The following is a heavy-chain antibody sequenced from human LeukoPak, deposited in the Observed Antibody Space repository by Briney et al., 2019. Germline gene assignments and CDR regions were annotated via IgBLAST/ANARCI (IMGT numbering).Heavy chain of an antibody. Sequence: GGSLRLSCAASGFTLSNYWIHWVRQAPGKGLVWVSRISEDGRATTYADYVKGRFTISKDNAKNSVCLQMNSLRAEDTAVYYCARGEHLWQISHWGQGTLVTVSS. CDR2: ISEDGRAT. CDR1: GFTLSNYW. J-gene: IGHJ4*02. CDR3: ARGEHLWQISH. D-gene: IGHD3-3*02. V-gene: IGHV3-74*01.